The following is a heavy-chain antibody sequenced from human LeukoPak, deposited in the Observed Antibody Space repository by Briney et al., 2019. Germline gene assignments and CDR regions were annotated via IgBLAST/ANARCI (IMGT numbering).Heavy chain of an antibody. CDR3: AKGWYCSSTSCYTGRDFDY. D-gene: IGHD2-2*02. Sequence: GGSLRLSCAASGFTFSSYSMNWVRQAPGKGLEWVAFIRYDGSNKYYADSVKGRFTISRDNSKNTLYLQMNSLRAEDTAVYYCAKGWYCSSTSCYTGRDFDYWGQETLVTVSS. V-gene: IGHV3-30*02. CDR1: GFTFSSYS. J-gene: IGHJ4*02. CDR2: IRYDGSNK.